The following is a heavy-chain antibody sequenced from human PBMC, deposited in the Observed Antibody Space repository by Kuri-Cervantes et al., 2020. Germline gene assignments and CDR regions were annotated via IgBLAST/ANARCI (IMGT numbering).Heavy chain of an antibody. CDR3: ARDSYYYDSSGKRNWYFDL. Sequence: SETLSLTCTVSGGSISSGSYYWSWIRQPPGKGLEWIGYIYYSGSTNYNPSLKSRVTISVDTSKNQFSLKLSSVTAADTAVYYCARDSYYYDSSGKRNWYFDLWGRGTLVTVSS. J-gene: IGHJ2*01. V-gene: IGHV4-61*01. CDR2: IYYSGST. CDR1: GGSISSGSYY. D-gene: IGHD3-22*01.